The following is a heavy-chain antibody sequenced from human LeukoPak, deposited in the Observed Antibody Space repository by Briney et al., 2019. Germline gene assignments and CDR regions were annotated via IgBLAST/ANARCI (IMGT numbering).Heavy chain of an antibody. CDR1: GDSFSGYY. V-gene: IGHV4-34*01. Sequence: PSETLSLTCAVYGDSFSGYYWAWIRQPPGKGLEWIGEINHVGRTNYNPSLKSRVSMSVDTSKSQFSLNLNSVTAAYPAVYYCARLRMGSSRWLYPIDYWGQGILVTVSS. J-gene: IGHJ4*02. CDR2: INHVGRT. CDR3: ARLRMGSSRWLYPIDY. D-gene: IGHD6-13*01.